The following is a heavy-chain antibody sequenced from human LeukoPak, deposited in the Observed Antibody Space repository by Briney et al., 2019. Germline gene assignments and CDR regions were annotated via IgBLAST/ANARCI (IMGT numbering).Heavy chain of an antibody. CDR3: ARDQDIVVVPAAMGILGDYYGMDV. CDR2: INPSGGST. V-gene: IGHV1-46*01. D-gene: IGHD2-2*01. J-gene: IGHJ6*02. Sequence: ASVKVSSKASGYTFTSYYMHWVRQAPGQGLEWMGIINPSGGSTSYAQKFQGRVTMTRDTSTSTVYMELSSLRSEDTAVYYCARDQDIVVVPAAMGILGDYYGMDVWGQGTTVTVSS. CDR1: GYTFTSYY.